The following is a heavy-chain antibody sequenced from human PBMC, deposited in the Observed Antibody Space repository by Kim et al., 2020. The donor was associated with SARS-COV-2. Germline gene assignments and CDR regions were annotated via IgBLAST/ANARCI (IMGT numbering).Heavy chain of an antibody. Sequence: GGSLRLSCVASGFTFSSAWMHWFRQAPGKGLEWVAKIKPDGGATFYVDSVRGRFTISRDNAKNSLYFQMNTLRDDDTGIYYCARESAYWGQGTLVTVSS. CDR1: GFTFSSAW. CDR3: ARESAY. V-gene: IGHV3-7*01. J-gene: IGHJ4*02. CDR2: IKPDGGAT.